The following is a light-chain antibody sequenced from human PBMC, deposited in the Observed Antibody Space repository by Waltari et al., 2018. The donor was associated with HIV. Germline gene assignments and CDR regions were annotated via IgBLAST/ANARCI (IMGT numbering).Light chain of an antibody. V-gene: IGKV1-5*03. CDR1: PSINNW. CDR3: QQYNSYAVT. Sequence: DSQMTQSPSTLSASVGDRVTITCRASPSINNWLAWYQQKPGKAPKLLIYKASTLASGVPSRFSGSGSGAEFTLTITSLQPDDFATYYCQQYNSYAVTFGGGTKVDIK. J-gene: IGKJ4*01. CDR2: KAS.